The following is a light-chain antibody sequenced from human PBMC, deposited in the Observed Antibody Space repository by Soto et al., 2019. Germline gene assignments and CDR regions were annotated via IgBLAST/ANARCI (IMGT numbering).Light chain of an antibody. V-gene: IGKV3-20*01. CDR3: QQYGRSPFT. CDR2: GAS. J-gene: IGKJ3*01. Sequence: EIVLTQSPGTLSLSAGERATLTCRASQSVRSSYLAWYQQKPGQAPRLLIYGASSRATGIPDRFSGSGSGTDFTLTINRLEPEDFAVYYCQQYGRSPFTFGPGTKVDIK. CDR1: QSVRSSY.